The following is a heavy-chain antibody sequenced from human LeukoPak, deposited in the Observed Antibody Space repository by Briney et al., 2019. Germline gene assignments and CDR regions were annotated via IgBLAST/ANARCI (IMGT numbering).Heavy chain of an antibody. D-gene: IGHD4-17*01. V-gene: IGHV1-18*01. CDR3: ARAFKPHLGAYGDYVSYYYYGMDV. J-gene: IGHJ6*02. CDR2: ISAYNGNT. Sequence: ASVKVSCKASGYTFTSYGISWVRQAPGQGLEWMGWISAYNGNTNYAQKLQGRVTMTTDTSTSTAYMELRSLRSDDTAVYYCARAFKPHLGAYGDYVSYYYYGMDVWGQGTTVTVSS. CDR1: GYTFTSYG.